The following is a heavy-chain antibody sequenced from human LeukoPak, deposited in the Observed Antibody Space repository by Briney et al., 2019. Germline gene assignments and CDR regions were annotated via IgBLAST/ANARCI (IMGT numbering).Heavy chain of an antibody. J-gene: IGHJ4*02. V-gene: IGHV3-7*03. CDR3: ATLPPSIVVVPAAISDYFDY. D-gene: IGHD2-2*01. CDR2: IKQDGSEK. Sequence: GGSLRLSCAASGFTFSNYYMTWVRQAPGKGLEWVANIKQDGSEKYYVDSVKGRFTISRDNSKNTLYLQMNSLRAEDTAVYYCATLPPSIVVVPAAISDYFDYWGQGTLVTVSS. CDR1: GFTFSNYY.